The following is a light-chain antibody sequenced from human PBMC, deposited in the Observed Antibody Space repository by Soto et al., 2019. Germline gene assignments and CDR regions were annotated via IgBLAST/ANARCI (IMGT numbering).Light chain of an antibody. CDR1: QSISSY. J-gene: IGKJ1*01. Sequence: DIQMTQSPSSLSASVGDRVTITCRASQSISSYLNWYQQKPGKAPKLLIYAASSLQSGVPSRFSGSGSGTDFTPTISSLQPEDFATYYCQQSYRTPWTFGQGTKVEIK. V-gene: IGKV1-39*01. CDR3: QQSYRTPWT. CDR2: AAS.